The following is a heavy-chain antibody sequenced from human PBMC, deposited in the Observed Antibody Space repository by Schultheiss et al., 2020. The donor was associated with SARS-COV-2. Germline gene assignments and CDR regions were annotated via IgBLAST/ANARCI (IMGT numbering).Heavy chain of an antibody. V-gene: IGHV4-59*12. Sequence: GSLRLSCTVSGGSISSYYWSWIRQPPGKGLEWIGYIYYSGSTNYHPSLKSRVTMSVDTSKNQFSLKLSSVTAADTAVYYCASGREQIDYWGQGTLVTVSS. D-gene: IGHD5-24*01. CDR3: ASGREQIDY. CDR1: GGSISSYY. J-gene: IGHJ4*02. CDR2: IYYSGST.